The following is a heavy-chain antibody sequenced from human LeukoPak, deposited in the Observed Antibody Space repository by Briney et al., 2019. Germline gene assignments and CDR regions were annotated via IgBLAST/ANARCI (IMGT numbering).Heavy chain of an antibody. J-gene: IGHJ4*02. Sequence: SETLSLTCTVCGGPTTRYYWSWIRQPPGKGLEWIGYIYYSGSTNYNPSLKSRVTISVDTSKNQFSLKLSSLTAADTAVYYCARDTSGYSRGSFDYWGQGTLVTVSS. D-gene: IGHD3-22*01. V-gene: IGHV4-59*01. CDR1: GGPTTRYY. CDR3: ARDTSGYSRGSFDY. CDR2: IYYSGST.